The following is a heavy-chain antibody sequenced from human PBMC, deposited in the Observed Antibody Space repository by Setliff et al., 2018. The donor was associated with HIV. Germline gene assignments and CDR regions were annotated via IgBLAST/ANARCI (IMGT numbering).Heavy chain of an antibody. D-gene: IGHD1-26*01. CDR3: TTKGRDVSTLEAPG. J-gene: IGHJ4*02. Sequence: GGSLRLSCAASGFTFSRYSMNWVRQAPGKGLEWVSYISSSSSSIYHADSMKGRFIISRDDSKSTVYLQMNSLKTEDTALYYCTTKGRDVSTLEAPGWGQGTLVTVSS. V-gene: IGHV3-48*01. CDR1: GFTFSRYS. CDR2: ISSSSSSI.